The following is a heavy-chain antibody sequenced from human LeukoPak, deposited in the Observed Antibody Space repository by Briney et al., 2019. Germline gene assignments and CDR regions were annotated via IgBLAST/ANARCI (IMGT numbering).Heavy chain of an antibody. CDR3: ARDSAEKRWLWLDYYYYGMDV. Sequence: GGSLRLSCAASGFTFSSYAMHWVRQAPGKGLEWVAVISYDGSNKYYADSVKGRFIISRDNSKNTLYLQMNSLRAEDTAVYYCARDSAEKRWLWLDYYYYGMDVWGQGTTVTVSS. V-gene: IGHV3-30-3*01. CDR2: ISYDGSNK. CDR1: GFTFSSYA. J-gene: IGHJ6*02. D-gene: IGHD5-18*01.